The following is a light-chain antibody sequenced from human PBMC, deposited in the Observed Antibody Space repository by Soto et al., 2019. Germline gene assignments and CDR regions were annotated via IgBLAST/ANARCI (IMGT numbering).Light chain of an antibody. J-gene: IGLJ2*01. V-gene: IGLV2-23*03. Sequence: QSALTQPASGAGSPGQSITISCTGTSSDVGSYNLVSWYQQHPGKAPKLMIYQGSKRPSGVSNRFSGSKSGNTASLTISGLQAEDEADYYCCSYAGSSTFVVFGGGTQVTVL. CDR3: CSYAGSSTFVV. CDR2: QGS. CDR1: SSDVGSYNL.